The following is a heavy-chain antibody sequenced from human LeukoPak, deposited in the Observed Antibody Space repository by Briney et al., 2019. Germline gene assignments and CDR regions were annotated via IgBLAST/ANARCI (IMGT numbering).Heavy chain of an antibody. J-gene: IGHJ4*02. V-gene: IGHV4-39*01. CDR2: IYYSGST. CDR3: ARHRSIVVVIDFDY. CDR1: GGSISSSSYY. Sequence: SETLSPTCAVSGGSISSSSYYWGWIRQPPGKGLECIGSIYYSGSTYYNPSLKSRITISVDTSKNQFSLKLSSVTAADTAVYYCARHRSIVVVIDFDYWGQGTLVTVSS. D-gene: IGHD3-22*01.